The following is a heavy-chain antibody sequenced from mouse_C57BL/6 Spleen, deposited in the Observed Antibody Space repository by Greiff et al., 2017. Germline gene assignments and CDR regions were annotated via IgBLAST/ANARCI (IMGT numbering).Heavy chain of an antibody. D-gene: IGHD2-4*01. J-gene: IGHJ1*03. Sequence: VQLQQPGAELVKPGASVKLSCKASGYTFTSYWMHWVKQRPGQGLEWIGMIHPNSGSTNYNEKFKSKATLTVDKSSSTAYMQLSSLTSEDSAVYYCARGGDYDGPEDFDVWGTGTTVTVSS. CDR2: IHPNSGST. CDR3: ARGGDYDGPEDFDV. V-gene: IGHV1-64*01. CDR1: GYTFTSYW.